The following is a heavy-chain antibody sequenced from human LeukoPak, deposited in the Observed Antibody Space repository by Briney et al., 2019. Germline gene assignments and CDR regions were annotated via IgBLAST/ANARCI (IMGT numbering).Heavy chain of an antibody. V-gene: IGHV1-69*06. D-gene: IGHD2/OR15-2a*01. CDR3: ARGEYLDYYYYGMDV. J-gene: IGHJ6*04. CDR1: GGTFSSYA. CDR2: SIPIFGTA. Sequence: SVKVSCKASGGTFSSYAISWVRQAPGQGLEWMGGSIPIFGTANYAQKFQGRVTITADKSTSTAYMELSSLRSEDTAVYYCARGEYLDYYYYGMDVWGKGTTVTVSS.